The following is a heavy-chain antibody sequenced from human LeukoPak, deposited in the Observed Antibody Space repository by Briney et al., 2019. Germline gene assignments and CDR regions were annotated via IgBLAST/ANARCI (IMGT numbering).Heavy chain of an antibody. D-gene: IGHD5-24*01. Sequence: SVKVSCKASGGTFSSYAISWVRQAPGQGLGWMGRIIPILGIANYAQKFQGRVTITADKSTSTACMELSSLRSEDTAVYYCARVTNEEMATILESYGMDVWGQGTTVTVSS. CDR1: GGTFSSYA. CDR2: IIPILGIA. V-gene: IGHV1-69*04. J-gene: IGHJ6*02. CDR3: ARVTNEEMATILESYGMDV.